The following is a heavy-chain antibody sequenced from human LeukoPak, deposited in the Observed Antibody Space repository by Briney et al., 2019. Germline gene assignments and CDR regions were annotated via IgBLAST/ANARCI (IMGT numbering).Heavy chain of an antibody. CDR3: ARQVRRGGDPSFDY. Sequence: PSETLSLTCAVSGYSISSGYYWGWIRQPPGKGLEWIGSIYHSGSTYYNPSLKSRVTISVDTSKNQFSLKLSSVTAADTAVYYGARQVRRGGDPSFDYWGQGTLVTVSS. D-gene: IGHD3-16*01. J-gene: IGHJ4*02. V-gene: IGHV4-38-2*01. CDR1: GYSISSGYY. CDR2: IYHSGST.